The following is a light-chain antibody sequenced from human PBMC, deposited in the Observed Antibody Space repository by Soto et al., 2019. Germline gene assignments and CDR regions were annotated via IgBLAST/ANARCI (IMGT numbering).Light chain of an antibody. J-gene: IGKJ2*01. CDR3: QHYNGY. V-gene: IGKV1-5*01. CDR2: DAS. CDR1: QNIRSW. Sequence: DMPMTQSPTTLSASVGDRVTITCRASQNIRSWLAWYQQKPGKAPKVLIYDASTLESGVPSRFSGSGFGTEFLLTISSLQPDDFATYYCQHYNGYFGQGTKLEIK.